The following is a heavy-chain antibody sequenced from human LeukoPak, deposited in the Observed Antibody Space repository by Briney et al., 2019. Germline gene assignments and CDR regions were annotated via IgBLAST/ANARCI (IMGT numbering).Heavy chain of an antibody. CDR2: IYHSGST. CDR3: ARLNVVVVPAAIPIPFDP. J-gene: IGHJ5*02. Sequence: PSETLSLTCAVSGYSISSGYYWGWIRQPPGKGLEWIGRIYHSGSTYYNPSLKSRVTISVDTSKNQFSLKLSSVTAADTAVYYCARLNVVVVPAAIPIPFDPWGQGTLVTVSS. V-gene: IGHV4-38-2*01. CDR1: GYSISSGYY. D-gene: IGHD2-2*02.